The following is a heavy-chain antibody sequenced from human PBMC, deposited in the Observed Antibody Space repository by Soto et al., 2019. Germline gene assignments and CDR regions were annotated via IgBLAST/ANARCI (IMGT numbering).Heavy chain of an antibody. D-gene: IGHD2-15*01. CDR1: GGSFSGYY. J-gene: IGHJ6*03. CDR3: ARGDIVVVVAATHNYYYYYMDV. Sequence: PSETLSLTCAVYGGSFSGYYWSWIRQPPGKGLEWIGEINHSGSTNYNPSLKSRVTISVYTSKNQFSLKLSSVTAADTAVYYCARGDIVVVVAATHNYYYYYMDVWGKGTTVTVSS. CDR2: INHSGST. V-gene: IGHV4-34*01.